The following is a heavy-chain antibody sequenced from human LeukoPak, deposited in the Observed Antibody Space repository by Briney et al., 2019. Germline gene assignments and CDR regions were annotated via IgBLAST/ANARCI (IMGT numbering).Heavy chain of an antibody. Sequence: SGGSLRLSCAASGFTFSSYSMNWVRQAPGKGLEWVSYISSRSSTIYYADSVKGRFTISRDNAKNSLYLQMNSLRAEDTAVYYCARGDRGAYDYVTDYWGQGTLVTVSS. V-gene: IGHV3-48*01. CDR1: GFTFSSYS. D-gene: IGHD3-16*01. CDR2: ISSRSSTI. J-gene: IGHJ4*02. CDR3: ARGDRGAYDYVTDY.